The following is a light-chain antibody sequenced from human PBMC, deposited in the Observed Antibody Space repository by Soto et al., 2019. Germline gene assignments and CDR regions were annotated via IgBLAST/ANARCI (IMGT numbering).Light chain of an antibody. Sequence: DIQMTQSPSTLSASVGDRVTITCRASQSIDSWLAWYQQKPGKAPKLLIYQASSLESGVPSRFSGSESGTEFTLTISSLQPDDFATYYCQQYNSYSTFGQGTKVEIK. V-gene: IGKV1-5*03. CDR1: QSIDSW. CDR3: QQYNSYST. CDR2: QAS. J-gene: IGKJ1*01.